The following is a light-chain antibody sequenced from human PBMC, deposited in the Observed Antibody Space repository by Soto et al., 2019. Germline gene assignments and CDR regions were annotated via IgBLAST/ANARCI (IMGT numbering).Light chain of an antibody. CDR1: QDISNY. V-gene: IGKV1-33*01. J-gene: IGKJ3*01. CDR2: DAS. CDR3: QQRFT. Sequence: DIQMTQSQSSLSASVGDRVTITCQASQDISNYLNWYQQKPGKAPKLLIYDASNLETGVPSRFSGSGSGTDFTFTISSLQPEDIATYYCQQRFTFGPGTKVDIK.